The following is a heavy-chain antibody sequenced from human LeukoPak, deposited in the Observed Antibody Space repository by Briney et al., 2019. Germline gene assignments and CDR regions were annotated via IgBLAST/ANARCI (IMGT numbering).Heavy chain of an antibody. CDR3: ARDGHYDILTGYFQD. CDR1: GFTFSSCG. CDR2: IRYVGSDK. J-gene: IGHJ1*01. V-gene: IGHV3-30*02. Sequence: GGSLRLSCAASGFTFSSCGMHWVRQAPGKGLEWVAFIRYVGSDKYYADSVKGRFTISRDNSKNTLYLQMNSLRAEDTAVYYCARDGHYDILTGYFQDWGQGTLVTVSS. D-gene: IGHD3-9*01.